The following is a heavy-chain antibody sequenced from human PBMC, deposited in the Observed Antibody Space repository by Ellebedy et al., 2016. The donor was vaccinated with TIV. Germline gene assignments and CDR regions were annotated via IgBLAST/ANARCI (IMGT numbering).Heavy chain of an antibody. D-gene: IGHD1-26*01. V-gene: IGHV3-7*01. J-gene: IGHJ4*02. CDR3: ARVFSLGTGPVGY. CDR2: INQDGSQV. CDR1: GFTFRNYW. Sequence: GGSLRLXCAPSGFTFRNYWMTWVRQAPGKGLECVATINQDGSQVFYLDSVKGRFTISRDNANNSLYLQMNSLRADDSAMYYSARVFSLGTGPVGYWGQGTLVTVSS.